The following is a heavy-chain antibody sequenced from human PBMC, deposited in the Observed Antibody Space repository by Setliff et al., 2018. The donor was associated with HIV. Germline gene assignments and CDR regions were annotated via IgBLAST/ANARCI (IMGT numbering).Heavy chain of an antibody. V-gene: IGHV2-70*11. J-gene: IGHJ6*03. D-gene: IGHD3-22*01. CDR3: ARTYSSFGYHYMDV. CDR1: GFSLTTTGMC. CDR2: IDWDDDK. Sequence: GPTLVNPTQTLTLTCTVSGFSLTTTGMCVSWIRQPPGKALEWLARIDWDDDKYYNTSLKTRVTISKDTSKNQAALTLTSLDPADTATYYCARTYSSFGYHYMDVWGKGTTVTVSS.